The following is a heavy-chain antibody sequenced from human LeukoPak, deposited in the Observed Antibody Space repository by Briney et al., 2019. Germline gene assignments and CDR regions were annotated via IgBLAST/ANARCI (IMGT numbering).Heavy chain of an antibody. CDR3: ARGFRYCSGGSCYPGVNWFDP. V-gene: IGHV4-30-2*01. D-gene: IGHD2-15*01. J-gene: IGHJ5*02. Sequence: KPSQTLSLTCAVSGGSISSGGYSWSWIRQPPGKGLEWIGYIYHSGSTYYNPSLKSRVTMSVDTSENQFSLNLNSVTAADTAVYYCARGFRYCSGGSCYPGVNWFDPWGQGTLVTVSS. CDR2: IYHSGST. CDR1: GGSISSGGYS.